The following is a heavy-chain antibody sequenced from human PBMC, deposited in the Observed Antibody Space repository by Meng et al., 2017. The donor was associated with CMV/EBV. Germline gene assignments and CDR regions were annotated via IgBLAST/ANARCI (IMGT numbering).Heavy chain of an antibody. CDR1: GFTFSSYA. D-gene: IGHD2-2*01. Sequence: ETLSLTCAASGFTFSSYAMSWFRQAPGKGLEWVSAISGSGGSTYYADSVKGRFTISRDNSKNTLYLQMNSLRAEDTAVYYCAKNEGYCSSTSCRRYFDYWGQGTLVTVSS. CDR2: ISGSGGST. J-gene: IGHJ4*02. V-gene: IGHV3-23*01. CDR3: AKNEGYCSSTSCRRYFDY.